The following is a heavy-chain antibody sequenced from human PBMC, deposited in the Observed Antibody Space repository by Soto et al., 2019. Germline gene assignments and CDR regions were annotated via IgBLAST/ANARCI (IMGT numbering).Heavy chain of an antibody. D-gene: IGHD5-12*01. V-gene: IGHV3-30*18. CDR3: AKWSGVGGYDY. J-gene: IGHJ4*02. Sequence: QVQLVESGGGVVQPGRSLRLSCAASGFTFSSYGMHWVRQAPGKGLEWVAVISYDGSNKYYAEYVKGRFTISRDNSKNILYLQMNSLRAEDTAVYYCAKWSGVGGYDYWGQGTLVTVSS. CDR2: ISYDGSNK. CDR1: GFTFSSYG.